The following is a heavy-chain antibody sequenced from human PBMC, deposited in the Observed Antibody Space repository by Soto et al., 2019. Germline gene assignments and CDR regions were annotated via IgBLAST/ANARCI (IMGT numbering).Heavy chain of an antibody. V-gene: IGHV3-23*01. Sequence: GGSLRLSCAASGFTFSSYAMSWVRQAPGKGLEWVSAISGSGGSTYYADSVKGRFTISRDNSKNTLYLQMNSLRAEDTAVYSCPYDSLHGTSYLRLFAYWGQGPLVTVSS. J-gene: IGHJ4*02. D-gene: IGHD6-6*01. CDR2: ISGSGGST. CDR3: PYDSLHGTSYLRLFAY. CDR1: GFTFSSYA.